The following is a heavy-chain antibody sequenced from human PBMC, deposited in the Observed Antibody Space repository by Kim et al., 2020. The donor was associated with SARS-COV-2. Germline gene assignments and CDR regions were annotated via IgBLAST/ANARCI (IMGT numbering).Heavy chain of an antibody. V-gene: IGHV4-61*02. CDR3: ARYNWNPPLYYYGMDG. CDR2: IYTSGST. CDR1: GGSISSGSYY. Sequence: SETLSLTCTVSGGSISSGSYYWSWIRQPAGQGLEWIGRIYTSGSTNYNPSLKSRVTISVHTYKNQLSLKLSSVTAADTAVYYCARYNWNPPLYYYGMDGWGQGTTVTVSS. D-gene: IGHD1-1*01. J-gene: IGHJ6*02.